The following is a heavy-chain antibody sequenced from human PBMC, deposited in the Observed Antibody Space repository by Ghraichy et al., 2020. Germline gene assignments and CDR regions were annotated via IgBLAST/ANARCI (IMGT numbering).Heavy chain of an antibody. J-gene: IGHJ6*02. V-gene: IGHV6-1*01. CDR2: TYYRSKWYN. CDR1: GDSVSSNSAA. CDR3: ARDLSGSYYYYYYGMDV. Sequence: SQTLSLTCAISGDSVSSNSAAWNWIRQSPSRGLEWLGRTYYRSKWYNDYAVSVKSRKTINPDTSKNQFSLQLNSVTPEDTAVYYCARDLSGSYYYYYYGMDVWGQGTTVTVSS. D-gene: IGHD1-26*01.